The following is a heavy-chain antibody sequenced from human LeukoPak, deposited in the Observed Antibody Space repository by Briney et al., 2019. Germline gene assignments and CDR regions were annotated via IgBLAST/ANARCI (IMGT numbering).Heavy chain of an antibody. CDR3: ARGPYRNSLDY. CDR2: IYYRGST. Sequence: PSQTLSLTCTVSGGSISIGFYYWSWIRHHPGKGLEWIGSIYYRGSTYYNPSLKSRVTMSVDTSKNQFSLKLSSVTAADTAVYYCARGPYRNSLDYWGQGTLVTVSS. CDR1: GGSISIGFYY. V-gene: IGHV4-31*03. D-gene: IGHD4-11*01. J-gene: IGHJ4*02.